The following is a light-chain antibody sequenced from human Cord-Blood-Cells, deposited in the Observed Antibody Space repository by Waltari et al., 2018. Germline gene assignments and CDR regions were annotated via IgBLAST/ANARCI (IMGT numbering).Light chain of an antibody. CDR3: QQYDNLPIT. CDR1: QAISNY. V-gene: IGKV1-33*01. CDR2: DAS. Sequence: DIQMTQSPSSLSASVGDRVTITCQASQAISNYLNWYQQKPGKAPKLLIYDASNLETGVPSRFSGSGSGTDFTFTISSLQPEDIATYYCQQYDNLPITFGPRTKVDIK. J-gene: IGKJ3*01.